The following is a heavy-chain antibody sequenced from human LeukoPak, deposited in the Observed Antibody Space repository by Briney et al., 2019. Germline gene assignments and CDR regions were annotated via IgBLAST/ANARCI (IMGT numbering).Heavy chain of an antibody. CDR3: ATESKGKWELLRARCFLCDY. V-gene: IGHV3-9*01. CDR2: ISWKSGSI. D-gene: IGHD1-26*01. J-gene: IGHJ4*02. CDR1: GFTFDDYA. Sequence: PGRSLRLSCAASGFTFDDYAMHWVRQAPGKGLEWVSGISWKSGSIGYADSVKGRFTISRDNAKNSLYLQMNSLRAEDTAVYYCATESKGKWELLRARCFLCDYWGQGTLVTVSS.